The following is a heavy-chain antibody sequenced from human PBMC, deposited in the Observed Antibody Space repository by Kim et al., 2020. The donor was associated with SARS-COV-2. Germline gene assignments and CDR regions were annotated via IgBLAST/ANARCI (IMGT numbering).Heavy chain of an antibody. CDR1: GYSFTSYW. V-gene: IGHV5-10-1*01. J-gene: IGHJ5*02. D-gene: IGHD2-2*01. CDR2: IDPSDSYT. CDR3: ARHPSVPDIVVVPAANWFDP. Sequence: GESLKISCKGSGYSFTSYWISWVRQMPGKGLEWMGRIDPSDSYTNYSPSFQGHVTISADKSISTAYLQWSSLKASDTAMYYCARHPSVPDIVVVPAANWFDPWGQGTLVTVSS.